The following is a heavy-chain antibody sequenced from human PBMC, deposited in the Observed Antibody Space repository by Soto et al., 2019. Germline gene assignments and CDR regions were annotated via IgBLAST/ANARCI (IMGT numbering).Heavy chain of an antibody. D-gene: IGHD1-26*01. CDR1: GYSSTNDW. Sequence: GASKKISRKGSGYSSTNDWISWGRQMPGKGLECMWSIDPSDSWTHYSPSFLGHVTISADKSISTVYLQWSSLKVSDTAMYYCASAGRVGAINWFGPWGQGTLVTVSS. V-gene: IGHV5-10-1*01. CDR3: ASAGRVGAINWFGP. CDR2: IDPSDSWT. J-gene: IGHJ5*02.